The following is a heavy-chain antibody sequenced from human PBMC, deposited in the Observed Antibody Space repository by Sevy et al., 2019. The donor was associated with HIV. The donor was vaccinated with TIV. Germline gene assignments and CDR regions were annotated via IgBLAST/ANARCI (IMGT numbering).Heavy chain of an antibody. Sequence: GGSLRLSCAVSGFTFSTYAMSWVRQAPGKGLEWVSAISGSGGSSTYYADSVKGRFTISRDNSKNTLYLQMNSLRAEDTAVYYCAKDRGSWRAACYFDYWGQGTLVTVSS. J-gene: IGHJ4*02. CDR2: ISGSGGSST. V-gene: IGHV3-23*01. CDR3: AKDRGSWRAACYFDY. CDR1: GFTFSTYA. D-gene: IGHD3-3*01.